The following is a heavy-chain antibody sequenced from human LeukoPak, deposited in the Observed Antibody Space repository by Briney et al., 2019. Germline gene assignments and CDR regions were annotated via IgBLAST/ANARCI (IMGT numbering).Heavy chain of an antibody. CDR1: GITVSNFG. J-gene: IGHJ5*02. D-gene: IGHD1-26*01. V-gene: IGHV3-33*08. Sequence: GGSLRLSCAASGITVSNFGMHWVRQAPGKGLEWVAVVSDNGRTQYYADSVKGRFTISRDNAKNSLYLQMNSLRAEDTAVYYCASPVGADRSWGQGTLVTVSS. CDR3: ASPVGADRS. CDR2: VSDNGRTQ.